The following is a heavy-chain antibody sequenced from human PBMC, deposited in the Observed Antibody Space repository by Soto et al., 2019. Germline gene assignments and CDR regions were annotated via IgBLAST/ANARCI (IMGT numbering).Heavy chain of an antibody. Sequence: SLTGRDGDGVISGATYYCTRIRQAPGKGLEWLGYSHSGSTFYNPSLKSRLSISVAASKNQFSLTLRSVTAADAAMYYCARSIPPRGAAWGWFDPWRQVSLFTVS. D-gene: IGHD2-15*01. CDR2: SHSGST. V-gene: IGHV4-30-4*01. CDR3: ARSIPPRGAAWGWFDP. J-gene: IGHJ5*02. CDR1: DGVISGATYY.